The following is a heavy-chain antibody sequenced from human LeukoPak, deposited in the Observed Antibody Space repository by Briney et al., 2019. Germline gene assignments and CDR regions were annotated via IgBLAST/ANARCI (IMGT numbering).Heavy chain of an antibody. CDR1: GYTFTSYG. D-gene: IGHD1-26*01. J-gene: IGHJ5*02. Sequence: ASVTVSCKASGYTFTSYGISWVRQAPGQGPKWMGWISAYNGKTNYAQKLQGRVTMTTDTSTSTAYMELRSLTSDDTAVYYCAREVGATLGFDPWGQGTLVIVSS. CDR2: ISAYNGKT. CDR3: AREVGATLGFDP. V-gene: IGHV1-18*01.